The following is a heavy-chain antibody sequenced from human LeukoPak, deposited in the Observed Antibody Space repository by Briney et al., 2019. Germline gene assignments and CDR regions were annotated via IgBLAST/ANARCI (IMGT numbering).Heavy chain of an antibody. V-gene: IGHV3-48*01. CDR2: ISSISSTI. D-gene: IGHD3-22*01. CDR1: GFTFSSYS. J-gene: IGHJ3*02. CDR3: AREYYYDSSGHPEDAFDI. Sequence: GGSLRLSCAASGFTFSSYSMNWVRQAPGKGLEWVSYISSISSTIYYADSVKGRFTISRDNAKNSMYLQMNSLRAEDTAVYYCAREYYYDSSGHPEDAFDIWGQGTMVTVSS.